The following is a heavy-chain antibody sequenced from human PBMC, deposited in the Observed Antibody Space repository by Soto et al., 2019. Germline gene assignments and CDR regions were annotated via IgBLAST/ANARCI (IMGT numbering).Heavy chain of an antibody. J-gene: IGHJ4*02. Sequence: LRLSCAASGFTFSSYAMSWVRQAPGKGLEWVSAISGSGGSTYYADSVKGRFTISRDNSKNTLYLQMNSLRAEDTAVYYCAKDGMQWLAPYYFDYWGQGTLVTVSS. V-gene: IGHV3-23*01. CDR2: ISGSGGST. CDR1: GFTFSSYA. CDR3: AKDGMQWLAPYYFDY. D-gene: IGHD6-19*01.